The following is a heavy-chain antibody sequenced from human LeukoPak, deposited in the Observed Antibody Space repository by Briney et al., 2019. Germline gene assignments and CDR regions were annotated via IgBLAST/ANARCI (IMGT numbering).Heavy chain of an antibody. Sequence: GGSLRLSCAASGFTFSSYAMSWVRQAPGKGLEWVSAISGSGGSTYYADSVKGRFTISRDNSKNTLYLQMNSLRAEDTAVYYCAKPPAEQWPAHYYYGMDVWGQGTTVTVSS. D-gene: IGHD6-19*01. J-gene: IGHJ6*02. CDR2: ISGSGGST. V-gene: IGHV3-23*01. CDR3: AKPPAEQWPAHYYYGMDV. CDR1: GFTFSSYA.